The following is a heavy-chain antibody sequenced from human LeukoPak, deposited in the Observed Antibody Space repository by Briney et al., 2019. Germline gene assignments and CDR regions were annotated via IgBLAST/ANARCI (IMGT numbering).Heavy chain of an antibody. CDR2: LYPGVST. Sequence: SETLSLTCTVSGGPIYSYYWSWIRQTAGKGLEWIGRLYPGVSTNYNPSLKSRVTMSVDTSKNQFALKLSAVTAADTAVYYCAKKYSVSGSPGLGIDYWGQGTLVTVSS. CDR3: AKKYSVSGSPGLGIDY. V-gene: IGHV4-4*07. J-gene: IGHJ4*02. CDR1: GGPIYSYY. D-gene: IGHD3-10*01.